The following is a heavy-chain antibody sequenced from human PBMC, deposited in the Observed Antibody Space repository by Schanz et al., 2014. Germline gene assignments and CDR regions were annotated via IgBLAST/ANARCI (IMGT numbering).Heavy chain of an antibody. Sequence: EVQLLESGGGLVQPGGSLRLSCAGSGFTFSSYAMSWVRQTPGKGLEWVSVISGSGVTIYYADSVKGRFTISRDNSKNTLYLQMNSLRAEDTAVYYCARDGAELYYFDDWGQGTLVTVSS. CDR1: GFTFSSYA. J-gene: IGHJ4*02. V-gene: IGHV3-23*01. CDR2: ISGSGVTI. D-gene: IGHD1-1*01. CDR3: ARDGAELYYFDD.